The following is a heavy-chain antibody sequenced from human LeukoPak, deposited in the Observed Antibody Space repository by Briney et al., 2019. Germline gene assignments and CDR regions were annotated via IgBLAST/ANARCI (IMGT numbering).Heavy chain of an antibody. D-gene: IGHD3-3*01. V-gene: IGHV3-7*01. CDR1: GFTFRYYW. Sequence: GALRLSCAASGFTFRYYWMSLVRRASGKGLEWVGNIKQDGSETYYVDSVRGRFTISRDNAKKSLYLQMNSLRAEDTAIYYCARDFWGAYRVDYFDYWGQGTLVTVSS. CDR3: ARDFWGAYRVDYFDY. J-gene: IGHJ4*02. CDR2: IKQDGSET.